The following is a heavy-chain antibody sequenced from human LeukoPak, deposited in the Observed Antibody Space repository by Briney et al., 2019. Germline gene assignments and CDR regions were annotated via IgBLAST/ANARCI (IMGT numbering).Heavy chain of an antibody. D-gene: IGHD6-13*01. Sequence: PGGSLRLSCAASGFTFSSYEMNWVRQAPGKGLEWVSYISSSGSTIYYADSVKGRFTISRDNSKNTLYLQMNSLRAEDTAVYYCARVRSSSWLYYYYYYYMDVWGKGTTVTVSS. V-gene: IGHV3-48*03. CDR1: GFTFSSYE. CDR2: ISSSGSTI. J-gene: IGHJ6*03. CDR3: ARVRSSSWLYYYYYYYMDV.